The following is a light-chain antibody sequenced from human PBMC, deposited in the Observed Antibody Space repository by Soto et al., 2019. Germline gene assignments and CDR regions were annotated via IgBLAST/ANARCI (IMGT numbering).Light chain of an antibody. CDR3: CSYGGSRAV. V-gene: IGLV2-23*02. J-gene: IGLJ7*01. CDR1: SSDVGSHNL. Sequence: QSALTQPASVCGSPAQSITISCIGTSSDVGSHNLVSWYQQHPGQAPKLMIYEVSKRPLGVSARFSASKSGNTASLTISGLQAEDEADYYCCSYGGSRAVFGGGTQLTVL. CDR2: EVS.